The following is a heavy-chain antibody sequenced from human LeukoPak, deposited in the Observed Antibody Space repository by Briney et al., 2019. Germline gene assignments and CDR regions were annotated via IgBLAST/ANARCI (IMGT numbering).Heavy chain of an antibody. CDR3: AGTEVAVAEGLNYYYYGMDV. CDR1: GYSFTSYW. J-gene: IGHJ6*02. V-gene: IGHV5-51*01. CDR2: IYPGDSDT. D-gene: IGHD6-19*01. Sequence: GESLKISCKGSGYSFTSYWIGWVRQMPGKGLEWMGIIYPGDSDTRYSPSFQGQVTISADKSISTAYLQWSSLKASDTAMYYCAGTEVAVAEGLNYYYYGMDVWGQGTTVTVSS.